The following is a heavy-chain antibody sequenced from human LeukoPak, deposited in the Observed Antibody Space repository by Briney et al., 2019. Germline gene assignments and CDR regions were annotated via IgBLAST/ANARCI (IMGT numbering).Heavy chain of an antibody. CDR3: AKGLGAAAGQGTFAL. J-gene: IGHJ3*01. CDR1: GFTFDDYA. CDR2: ISWNSVSI. V-gene: IGHV3-9*03. D-gene: IGHD6-13*01. Sequence: GGSLRLSCAASGFTFDDYAMHWVRQTPGKGLEWVSGISWNSVSIGYADSVKGRFTISRDNAKNSLYLQMNSLRSEDMALYYCAKGLGAAAGQGTFALWGQGTMVTVSS.